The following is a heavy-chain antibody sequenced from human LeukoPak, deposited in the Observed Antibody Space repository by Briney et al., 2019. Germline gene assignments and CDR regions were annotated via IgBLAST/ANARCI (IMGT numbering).Heavy chain of an antibody. CDR2: INPNSGGT. J-gene: IGHJ4*02. CDR3: ARGYYYGSGSYPHPPNFDY. Sequence: ASVKVSCKASGYTFTGYYMHWVRQAPGQGLEWMGWINPNSGGTNYAQKFQGRVTMTRDTSISTAYMELSRLRSDDTAVYYCARGYYYGSGSYPHPPNFDYRGQGTLVTVSS. D-gene: IGHD3-10*01. CDR1: GYTFTGYY. V-gene: IGHV1-2*02.